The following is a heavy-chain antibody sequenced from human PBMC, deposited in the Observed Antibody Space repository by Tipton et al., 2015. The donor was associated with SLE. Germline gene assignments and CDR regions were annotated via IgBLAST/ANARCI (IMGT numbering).Heavy chain of an antibody. J-gene: IGHJ3*02. CDR3: ARWSSGVTVVVTDAFDM. CDR2: IYYSGST. D-gene: IGHD3-22*01. Sequence: TLSLTCTVSGGSISGYYWRWIRQPPGKGLEWIGDIYYSGSTNYNPSLKSRVTISVDTSKNQFSLRLSSVTAADTAIYYCARWSSGVTVVVTDAFDMWGLGTLVTVSS. CDR1: GGSISGYY. V-gene: IGHV4-59*01.